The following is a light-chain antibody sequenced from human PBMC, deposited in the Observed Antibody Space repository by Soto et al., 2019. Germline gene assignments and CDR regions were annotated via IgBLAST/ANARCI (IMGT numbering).Light chain of an antibody. V-gene: IGLV1-51*01. J-gene: IGLJ2*01. CDR2: DGD. Sequence: QSVLPQPPSVSAAPGQKVTISCSGSSANVGSNYVSWYQHLPGTAPKLVIYDGDNPPSESPDRFSGSKSGTSATLEITGLQTGEGADFYCAAWDASLSVVLFGGGTRLTVL. CDR3: AAWDASLSVVL. CDR1: SANVGSNY.